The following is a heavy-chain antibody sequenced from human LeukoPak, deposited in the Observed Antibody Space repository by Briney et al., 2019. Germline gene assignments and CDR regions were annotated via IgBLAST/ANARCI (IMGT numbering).Heavy chain of an antibody. J-gene: IGHJ4*02. CDR2: ISGSGGST. D-gene: IGHD2-2*01. V-gene: IGHV3-23*01. CDR1: GGSISSYY. Sequence: ETLSLTCTVSGGSISSYYWSWVRQAPGKGLEWVSAISGSGGSTYYADSVKGRFTISRDNSKNTLYLQMNSLRAEDTAVYYCAKHIVVVPAAVDYWGQGTLVTVSS. CDR3: AKHIVVVPAAVDY.